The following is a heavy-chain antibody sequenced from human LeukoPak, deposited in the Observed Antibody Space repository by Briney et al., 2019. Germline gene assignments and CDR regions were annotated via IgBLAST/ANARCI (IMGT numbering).Heavy chain of an antibody. CDR3: AKTLTQYYYDSNGFSPNDY. D-gene: IGHD3-22*01. CDR2: WYDGTKE. Sequence: WYDGTKEYYADSVQGRFTISRDNSRNTLYLQMNSLRAEDTAVYYCAKTLTQYYYDSNGFSPNDYWGQGTLVTVSS. V-gene: IGHV3-33*03. J-gene: IGHJ4*02.